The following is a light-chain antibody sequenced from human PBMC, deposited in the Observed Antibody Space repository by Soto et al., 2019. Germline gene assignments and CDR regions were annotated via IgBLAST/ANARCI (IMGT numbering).Light chain of an antibody. J-gene: IGLJ1*01. CDR3: SSYTGSSSYV. V-gene: IGLV2-14*03. CDR2: DVS. CDR1: SSDVGGYNY. Sequence: QSVLTQPASVSGSPGQSITISCTGTSSDVGGYNYVSWYQHHPGKAPKLMIYDVSDRPSGVSNRFSGSKSGNTASLTISGLQAEDEAEYYCSSYTGSSSYVFGTGTKVTVL.